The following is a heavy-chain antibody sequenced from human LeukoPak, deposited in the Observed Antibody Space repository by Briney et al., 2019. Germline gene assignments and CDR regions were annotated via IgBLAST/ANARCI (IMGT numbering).Heavy chain of an antibody. D-gene: IGHD6-19*01. CDR1: GFTFSSYA. Sequence: GGSLRLSCAASGFTFSSYAMHWVRQAPGKGLEWVAVISYDGSNKYYADSVKGRFTISRDNSKNTLYLQMNSLGAEDTAVYYCARVVAVAGYFDYWGQGTLVTVSS. CDR3: ARVVAVAGYFDY. CDR2: ISYDGSNK. V-gene: IGHV3-30-3*01. J-gene: IGHJ4*02.